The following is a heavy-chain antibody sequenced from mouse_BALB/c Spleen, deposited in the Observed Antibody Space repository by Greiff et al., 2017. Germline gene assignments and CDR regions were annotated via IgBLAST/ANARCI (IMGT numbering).Heavy chain of an antibody. CDR2: IWSGGST. D-gene: IGHD1-1*01. V-gene: IGHV2-2*02. CDR3: ARNEPLLVLRGAMDY. Sequence: QVQLKQSGPGLVQPSQSLSITCTVSGFSLTSYGVHWVRQSPGKGLEWLGVIWSGGSTDYNAAFISRLSISKDNSKSQVFFKMNSLQANDTAIYYCARNEPLLVLRGAMDYWGQGTSVTVSS. CDR1: GFSLTSYG. J-gene: IGHJ4*01.